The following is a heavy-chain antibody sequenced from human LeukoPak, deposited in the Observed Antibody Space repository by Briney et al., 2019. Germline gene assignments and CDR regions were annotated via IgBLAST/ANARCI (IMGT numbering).Heavy chain of an antibody. CDR2: IFYSGNT. V-gene: IGHV4-59*08. J-gene: IGHJ4*02. D-gene: IGHD6-19*01. CDR3: ARLGETGGWFGIDY. CDR1: GGSISSYY. Sequence: PSETLSLTCTVSGGSISSYYWNWIRQPPGKGLEWIGYIFYSGNTNYNPSLESRVTISIDTAKSQFSLTLCSVTAADTAVYYCARLGETGGWFGIDYWGQGILVTVSS.